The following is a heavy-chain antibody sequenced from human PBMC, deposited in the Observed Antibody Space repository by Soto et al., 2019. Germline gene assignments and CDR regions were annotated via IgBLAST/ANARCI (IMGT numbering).Heavy chain of an antibody. J-gene: IGHJ3*02. CDR3: ARDAYYFDCTLWYYGYDM. CDR1: GFTLNRFW. V-gene: IGHV3-7*03. CDR2: IKFDGSQK. D-gene: IGHD3-16*01. Sequence: GGSLRLSCKASGFTLNRFWMNWVRQAPGKGLEWVANIKFDGSQKSYVDSLNFRFTISIYNAENSLHLQIDSLRAQDTAVYYCARDAYYFDCTLWYYGYDMWGRGTMVTGSS.